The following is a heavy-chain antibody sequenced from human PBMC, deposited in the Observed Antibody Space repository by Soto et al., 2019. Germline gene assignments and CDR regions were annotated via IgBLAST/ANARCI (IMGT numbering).Heavy chain of an antibody. CDR3: AKDNEWDLRGIY. D-gene: IGHD1-26*01. V-gene: IGHV3-23*01. J-gene: IGHJ4*02. CDR1: GFTFSNYA. Sequence: PGGSLRLSCAASGFTFSNYAMSWVRQAPGKGLGWVSAISGSGGSIYYTDSVKGRFTISRDNSKNMLYLQMNSLRAEDTAVYYCAKDNEWDLRGIYWGQGTLVTVSS. CDR2: ISGSGGSI.